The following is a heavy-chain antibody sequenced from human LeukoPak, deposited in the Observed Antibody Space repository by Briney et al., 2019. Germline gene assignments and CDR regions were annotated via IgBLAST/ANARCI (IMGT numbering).Heavy chain of an antibody. D-gene: IGHD4/OR15-4a*01. CDR3: ATALVLAERVDY. CDR1: GYTLTELS. V-gene: IGHV1-24*01. J-gene: IGHJ4*02. Sequence: ASVKVSCKVSGYTLTELSMHWVRQAPGKGLEWMGGFDPEDGETIYAQKFQGRVTMTEDTSTDTAYMELSSLRSEDMAVYYCATALVLAERVDYWGQGTLVTVSS. CDR2: FDPEDGET.